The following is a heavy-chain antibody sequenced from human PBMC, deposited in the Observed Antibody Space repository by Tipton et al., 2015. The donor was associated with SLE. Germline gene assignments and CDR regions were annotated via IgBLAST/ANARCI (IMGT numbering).Heavy chain of an antibody. D-gene: IGHD6-13*01. V-gene: IGHV3-30*04. Sequence: QVQLVQSGGGVVQPGRSLRLSCAASGFTSSSYAMHWVRQAPGKGLEWVAVISYDGSNKYYADSVKGRFTISRDNSKNTLYLQMNSLRAEDTAVYYCARETAAAGYFFDYWGQGTLVTVSS. CDR2: ISYDGSNK. J-gene: IGHJ4*02. CDR1: GFTSSSYA. CDR3: ARETAAAGYFFDY.